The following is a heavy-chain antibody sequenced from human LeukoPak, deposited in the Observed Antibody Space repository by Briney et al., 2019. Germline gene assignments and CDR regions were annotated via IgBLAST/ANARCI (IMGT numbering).Heavy chain of an antibody. Sequence: GGSLRLSCAASGFTVSSNYMSWVHQAPGKGLEWVSVIYSGGSTYYADSVKGRFTISRDNSKNTLYLQMNSLRAEDTAVYYCASLYSSSWKVDYWGQGTLVTVSS. CDR2: IYSGGST. D-gene: IGHD6-13*01. V-gene: IGHV3-53*01. J-gene: IGHJ4*02. CDR1: GFTVSSNY. CDR3: ASLYSSSWKVDY.